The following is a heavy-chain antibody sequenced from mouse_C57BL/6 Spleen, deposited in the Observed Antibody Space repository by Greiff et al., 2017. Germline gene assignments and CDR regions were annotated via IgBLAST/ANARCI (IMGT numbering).Heavy chain of an antibody. CDR3: ALLLPTCLFAY. D-gene: IGHD2-10*01. V-gene: IGHV1-61*01. CDR2: IYPSDSET. CDR1: GYTFTSYW. J-gene: IGHJ3*01. Sequence: VQLQQPGAELVRPGSSVKLSCKASGYTFTSYWMAWVKQRPGQGLEWIGNIYPSDSETHYNQKFKDKATLTVDKSSSTAYMQLSSLTSEDSAVYYYALLLPTCLFAYWGQGTLVTVSA.